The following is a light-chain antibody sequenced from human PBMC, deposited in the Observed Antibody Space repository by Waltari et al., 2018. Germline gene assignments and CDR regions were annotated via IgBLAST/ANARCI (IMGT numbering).Light chain of an antibody. V-gene: IGKV3-15*01. J-gene: IGKJ1*01. CDR3: QQYNNWPRT. Sequence: EIVMTQSPATLSVSPGERATLSCRASQSVSSNLAWYQRKPGHAPRLLIYGASTRATGIPARFSGSGSGTEFTLTISSMQSEDFAVYYCQQYNNWPRTFGQGTKVEIK. CDR2: GAS. CDR1: QSVSSN.